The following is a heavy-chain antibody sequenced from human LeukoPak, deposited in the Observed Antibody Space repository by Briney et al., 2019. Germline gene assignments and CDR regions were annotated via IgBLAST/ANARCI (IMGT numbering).Heavy chain of an antibody. CDR3: AREGGSANDPDSGY. Sequence: GASVKVSCKASGGTFSSYAISWVRQAPGQGLEWMGWISAYNGNTDYAQKLQGRVTMTTDTSTSTAYMELRSLRSDETAVYYCAREGGSANDPDSGYWGQGTLVTVSS. CDR2: ISAYNGNT. D-gene: IGHD2-15*01. V-gene: IGHV1-18*01. CDR1: GGTFSSYA. J-gene: IGHJ4*02.